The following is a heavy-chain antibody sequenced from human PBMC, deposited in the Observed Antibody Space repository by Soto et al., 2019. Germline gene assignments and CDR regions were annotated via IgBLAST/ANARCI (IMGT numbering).Heavy chain of an antibody. J-gene: IGHJ6*02. V-gene: IGHV3-30*04. CDR1: GFTSSSYV. Sequence: QVQLVESGGGVVQPGRSLRLSCVASGFTSSSYVMHWVRQAPGKGQEWVAVISYDGSNKHYADSVKGRFTISRDNSENALYRRMNSRRGEDTAVYSCARGDPYYGMDVWGQGSTGTV. CDR3: ARGDPYYGMDV. CDR2: ISYDGSNK.